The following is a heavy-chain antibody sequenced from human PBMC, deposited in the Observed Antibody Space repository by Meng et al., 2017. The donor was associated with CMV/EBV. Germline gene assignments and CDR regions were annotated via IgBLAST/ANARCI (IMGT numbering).Heavy chain of an antibody. D-gene: IGHD6-13*01. V-gene: IGHV1-2*02. J-gene: IGHJ4*02. CDR3: ARVLRQQLVPGYFDY. CDR2: INPNSGGT. Sequence: ASVKVSCKASGHTFTGYYMHWVRQAPGQGLEWMGWINPNSGGTNYAQKFQGRVTMTRDTSISTAYMELSRLRSDDTAVYYCARVLRQQLVPGYFDYWGQGTLVTVSS. CDR1: GHTFTGYY.